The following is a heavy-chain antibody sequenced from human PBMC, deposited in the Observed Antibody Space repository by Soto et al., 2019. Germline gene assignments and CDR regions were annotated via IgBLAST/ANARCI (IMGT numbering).Heavy chain of an antibody. J-gene: IGHJ6*03. Sequence: QVQLQQWGAGLLKPSETLSLTCAVYGGSFSGYYWSWIRQPPGRGLEWIGEINHSGSTNYNPSLKSRVTISVDTYKKQFSLNLSSVTAADTAVYYCARGVVVSATFYYSYYMDVWGKGTTVTVSS. CDR3: ARGVVVSATFYYSYYMDV. CDR2: INHSGST. CDR1: GGSFSGYY. V-gene: IGHV4-34*01. D-gene: IGHD2-15*01.